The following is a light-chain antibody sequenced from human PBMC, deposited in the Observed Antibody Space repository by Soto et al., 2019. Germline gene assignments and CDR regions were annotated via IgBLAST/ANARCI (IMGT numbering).Light chain of an antibody. CDR1: QSVDSN. J-gene: IGKJ1*01. V-gene: IGKV3D-15*01. CDR2: GAS. Sequence: EIVMTQSPATLSVSPGDGATLSCRASQSVDSNLAWYQQKPGQTPRLLMYGASTRPTGIPARFSGSGSGTEFTLTSISLQSEDSAVYFCQQYGISPKTFGQGTKVEIK. CDR3: QQYGISPKT.